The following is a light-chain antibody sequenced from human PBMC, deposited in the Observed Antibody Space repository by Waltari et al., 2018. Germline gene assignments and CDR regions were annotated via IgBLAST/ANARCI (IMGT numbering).Light chain of an antibody. V-gene: IGKV1-5*03. CDR3: QQYYTYCT. J-gene: IGKJ2*02. CDR2: KAS. CDR1: QTIDTW. Sequence: DIQMTQSPSTLPASVGDRVTITCRASQTIDTWLAWYQQKSGKAPKLLISKASTLESGVPSRFSGSGSGAEFTLTISSLQPDDFATYYCQQYYTYCTFGQGTKLEIK.